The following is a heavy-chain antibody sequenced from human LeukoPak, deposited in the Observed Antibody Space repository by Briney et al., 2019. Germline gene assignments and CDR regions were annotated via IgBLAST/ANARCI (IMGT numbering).Heavy chain of an antibody. V-gene: IGHV3-11*04. D-gene: IGHD5-24*01. CDR1: GFTFSDYY. CDR3: APWGYTDETSFDY. Sequence: PGGSLRLSCAASGFTFSDYYMSWIRQAPGKGLEWVSYISSSGSTIYYADSVKGRFTISRDNAKNSLYLQMNSLRAEDTAVYYCAPWGYTDETSFDYWGQGTLVTVSS. J-gene: IGHJ4*02. CDR2: ISSSGSTI.